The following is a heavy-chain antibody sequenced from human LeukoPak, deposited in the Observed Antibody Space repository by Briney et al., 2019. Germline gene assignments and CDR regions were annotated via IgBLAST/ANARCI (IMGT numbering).Heavy chain of an antibody. CDR2: IYYSGST. V-gene: IGHV4-39*07. J-gene: IGHJ4*02. CDR3: AIRFGRLEAGGTPFDS. D-gene: IGHD6-13*01. CDR1: GGSISSSSYY. Sequence: SETPSLTCTVSGGSISSSSYYWGWIRQPPGKGLEWIGSIYYSGSTYYNPSLKSRVTISVDTSKNQFSLKLSSVTAADTALYYCAIRFGRLEAGGTPFDSWGQGTLVTVSS.